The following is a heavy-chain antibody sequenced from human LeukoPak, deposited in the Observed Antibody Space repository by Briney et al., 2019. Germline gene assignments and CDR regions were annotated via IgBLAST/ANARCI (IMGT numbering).Heavy chain of an antibody. D-gene: IGHD2-15*01. CDR1: GGSISSGGYY. Sequence: SETLSLTCTVSGGSISSGGYYWSWIRQRPGKGLEWSGYIYYSGSTNYNPSLKSRVTISVDTSRNQFSLKLSSVTAADTAVYYCARGSGYCSGGSCYSFYYYGMDVWGQGTTVTVSS. CDR2: IYYSGST. J-gene: IGHJ6*02. V-gene: IGHV4-31*03. CDR3: ARGSGYCSGGSCYSFYYYGMDV.